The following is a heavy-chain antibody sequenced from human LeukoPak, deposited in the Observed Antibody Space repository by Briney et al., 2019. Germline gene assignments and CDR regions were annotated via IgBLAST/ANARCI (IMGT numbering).Heavy chain of an antibody. Sequence: SETLSLTCTVSGGSLNNNYWSWVRQPPGKGLERIGYISYSGSTNYNPSLESRATISVASSRTQFPLKVNSVTAADTAVYFCARHLSDRTTVAGEFDYWGQGILVTVSP. V-gene: IGHV4-59*08. D-gene: IGHD6-19*01. CDR3: ARHLSDRTTVAGEFDY. CDR2: ISYSGST. CDR1: GGSLNNNY. J-gene: IGHJ4*02.